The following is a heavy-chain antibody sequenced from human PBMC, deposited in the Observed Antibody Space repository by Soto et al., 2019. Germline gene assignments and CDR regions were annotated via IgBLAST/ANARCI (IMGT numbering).Heavy chain of an antibody. CDR1: GGTFSSYA. CDR3: ASRGYSSSSRHYYYGMDV. D-gene: IGHD6-6*01. CDR2: IIPIFGTA. J-gene: IGHJ6*02. V-gene: IGHV1-69*14. Sequence: QVQLVQSGAEVKKPGSSVKVSCKASGGTFSSYAISWVRQAPGQGLEWMGGIIPIFGTANYAQKFQGRVTITADKSTSTAYMELSTLRSEDPAVYYCASRGYSSSSRHYYYGMDVWGQGTTVTVSS.